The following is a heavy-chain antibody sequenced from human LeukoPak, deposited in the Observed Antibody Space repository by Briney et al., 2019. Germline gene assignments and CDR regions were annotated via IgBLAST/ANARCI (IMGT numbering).Heavy chain of an antibody. D-gene: IGHD5-18*01. CDR1: GYTFTSYD. V-gene: IGHV1-8*01. J-gene: IGHJ6*03. CDR3: AKSGYSYGYLDYYYYYMDG. CDR2: MKPNSGNT. Sequence: ASVKVSCKASGYTFTSYDINWVRQATGHGLEWMGWMKPNSGNTGYAQKFQGRVTMTRDTSISTAYMELSRLRSDDTAVYYCAKSGYSYGYLDYYYYYMDGWGKGTTVTVSS.